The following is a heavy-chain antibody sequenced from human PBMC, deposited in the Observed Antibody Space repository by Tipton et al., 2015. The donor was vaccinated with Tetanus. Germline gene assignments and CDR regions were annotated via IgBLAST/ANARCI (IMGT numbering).Heavy chain of an antibody. Sequence: TLSLTCTVSPDSISTYYWNWIRQPTGKGLEWIGRIHTRGITNYNPSLKTRVTMSLDTSKNQFSLELTSVTAADTAVYYCARGNAMGATIFFDQWGQGTLIPVSS. D-gene: IGHD1-26*01. CDR2: IHTRGIT. CDR3: ARGNAMGATIFFDQ. J-gene: IGHJ5*02. CDR1: PDSISTYY. V-gene: IGHV4-4*07.